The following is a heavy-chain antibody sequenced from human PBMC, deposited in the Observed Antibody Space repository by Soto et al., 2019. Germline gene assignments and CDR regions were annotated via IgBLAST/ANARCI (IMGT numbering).Heavy chain of an antibody. D-gene: IGHD2-2*01. CDR2: IWYDGSNK. J-gene: IGHJ6*02. CDR1: GFTFSSYG. CDR3: ARDQVYVVVPADHHHPLYGMDV. V-gene: IGHV3-33*01. Sequence: PGGSLRLSCAASGFTFSSYGMHWVRQAPGKGLEWVAVIWYDGSNKYYADSVKGRFTISRDNSKNTLYLQMNSLRAEDTAVYYCARDQVYVVVPADHHHPLYGMDVWVQGTTVTVSS.